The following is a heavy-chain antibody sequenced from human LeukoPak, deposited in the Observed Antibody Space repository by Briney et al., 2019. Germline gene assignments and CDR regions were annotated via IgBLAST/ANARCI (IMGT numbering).Heavy chain of an antibody. CDR2: IIAYNGNT. V-gene: IGHV1-18*01. CDR1: GYTFTNYG. Sequence: ASVKVSCKASGYTFTNYGISWVRQAPGQGLEWMGYIIAYNGNTNYAQNFQGRVTMTTDTSTSTAYMELRSLRSDDTAVYYCARDLVRGRRKWENNGMDVWGQGTRVTVSS. CDR3: ARDLVRGRRKWENNGMDV. J-gene: IGHJ6*02. D-gene: IGHD1-26*01.